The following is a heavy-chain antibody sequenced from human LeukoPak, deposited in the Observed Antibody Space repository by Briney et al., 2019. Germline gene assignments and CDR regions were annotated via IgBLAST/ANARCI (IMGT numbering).Heavy chain of an antibody. CDR3: ARSYGSGLYWYFDL. Sequence: ASVKVSCKASGGTFSSYAISWVRQAPGQGLEWMGRFIPILGIANYAQKFQGRVTITADKSTSTAYMELSSLRSEDTAVYYCARSYGSGLYWYFDLWGRGTLVTVSS. CDR1: GGTFSSYA. CDR2: FIPILGIA. J-gene: IGHJ2*01. V-gene: IGHV1-69*04. D-gene: IGHD3-10*01.